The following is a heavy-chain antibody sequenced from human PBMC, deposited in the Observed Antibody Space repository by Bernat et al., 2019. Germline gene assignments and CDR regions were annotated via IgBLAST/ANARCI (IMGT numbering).Heavy chain of an antibody. CDR2: ISGLGDSP. D-gene: IGHD1-26*01. V-gene: IGHV3-23*01. CDR1: GFTFSSNA. J-gene: IGHJ4*02. CDR3: ARRGPAQWGPFDH. Sequence: EVQLLESGGGLVQPGGSLRLSCAASGFTFSSNAMTWVRQAPGKGLEWVAAISGLGDSPYYADSLKGRFTISRDNSKDTLYVQMNSLGAEDTAVYYCARRGPAQWGPFDHWGQGALVTVSS.